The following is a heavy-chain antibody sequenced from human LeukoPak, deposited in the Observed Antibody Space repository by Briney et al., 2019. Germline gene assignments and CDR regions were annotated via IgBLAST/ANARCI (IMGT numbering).Heavy chain of an antibody. CDR3: ARDRRRDLLHAFDI. CDR2: IDYSGST. V-gene: IGHV4-59*01. J-gene: IGHJ3*02. Sequence: SETLSLTCTVSGGTISSYYWSWIRQPPGKGLEWIAYIDYSGSTNYNPSLKSRVTISVDASKNQFSLKLSSVTAADTAVYYCARDRRRDLLHAFDIWGQGTMVTVSS. D-gene: IGHD1-26*01. CDR1: GGTISSYY.